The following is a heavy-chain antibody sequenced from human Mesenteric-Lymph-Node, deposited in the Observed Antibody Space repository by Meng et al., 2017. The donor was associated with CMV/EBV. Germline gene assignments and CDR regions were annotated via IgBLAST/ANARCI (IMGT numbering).Heavy chain of an antibody. J-gene: IGHJ4*02. CDR1: GGSISSSSYY. D-gene: IGHD4-11*01. V-gene: IGHV4-39*07. CDR2: IYYSGST. CDR3: ARDLVFDYTFDY. Sequence: SETLSLTCTVSGGSISSSSYYWGWIRQPPGKGLEWIGSIYYSGSTYYNPSLKSRVTISVDTSKNQFSLKLSSVTAADTAVYYCARDLVFDYTFDYWGQGTLVTVSS.